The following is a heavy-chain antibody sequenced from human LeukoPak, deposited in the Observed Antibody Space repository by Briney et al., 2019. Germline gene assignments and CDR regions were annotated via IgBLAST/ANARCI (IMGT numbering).Heavy chain of an antibody. V-gene: IGHV4-39*07. CDR1: SFTSYW. Sequence: SFTSYWIGWIRQPPGKGLEWIGSIYHSGSTYYNPSLKSRVTISVDTSKNQFSLKLSSVTAADTAVYYCARGALRYFDWLKKDYYYMDVWGKGTTVTISS. CDR2: IYHSGST. J-gene: IGHJ6*03. CDR3: ARGALRYFDWLKKDYYYMDV. D-gene: IGHD3-9*01.